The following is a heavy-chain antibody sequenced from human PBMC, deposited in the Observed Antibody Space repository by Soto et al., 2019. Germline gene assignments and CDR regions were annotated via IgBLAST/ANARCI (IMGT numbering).Heavy chain of an antibody. Sequence: SSETLSLTCAVYGGSFSGYYWSWIRQPPGKGLEWIGEINHSGSTNYNPSLKSRVTISVDTSKNQFSLKLSSVTAADTAVYYCARGSSLWFGDRYYFDYWGQGTLVTVSS. CDR2: INHSGST. J-gene: IGHJ4*02. CDR1: GGSFSGYY. D-gene: IGHD3-10*01. CDR3: ARGSSLWFGDRYYFDY. V-gene: IGHV4-34*01.